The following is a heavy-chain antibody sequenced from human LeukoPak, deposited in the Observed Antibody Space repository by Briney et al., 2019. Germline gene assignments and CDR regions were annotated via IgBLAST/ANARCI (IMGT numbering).Heavy chain of an antibody. J-gene: IGHJ4*02. CDR1: GGSFSGYY. Sequence: SETLSLTCAVYGGSFSGYYWSWIRQPPGKGLEWIGEINHSGSTNYNPSLKSRVTISVDTSKNQFSLKLSSVTAAVTAVYYCATTFEWLRSYRFDYWGQGTLVTVSS. D-gene: IGHD5-12*01. CDR2: INHSGST. CDR3: ATTFEWLRSYRFDY. V-gene: IGHV4-34*01.